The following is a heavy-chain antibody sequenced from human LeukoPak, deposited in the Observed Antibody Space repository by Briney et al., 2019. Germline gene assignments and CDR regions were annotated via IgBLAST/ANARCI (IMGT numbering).Heavy chain of an antibody. CDR1: GGSISSSSYY. V-gene: IGHV4-39*01. CDR2: IYYSGST. J-gene: IGHJ4*02. CDR3: ATESYYFDY. Sequence: SETLSLTCTVSGGSISSSSYYWGWIRQPPGKGLEWIGSIYYSGSTYYNPSLKSRVTISVDTSKNQFSLKLSSVTAADTAVYYCATESYYFDYWGQGTLVTVSS.